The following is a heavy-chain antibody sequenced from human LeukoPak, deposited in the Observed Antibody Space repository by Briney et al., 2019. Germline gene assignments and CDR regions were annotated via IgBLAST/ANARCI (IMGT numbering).Heavy chain of an antibody. CDR3: ARAPISSRWYGGDY. CDR2: INHSGST. V-gene: IGHV4-34*01. Sequence: SETLSLTCAVYGGSFSGYYWSWIRQPPGKGLEWIGEINHSGSTNYNPSLKSRVTISVDTSKNQFSLKLSSVTAADTAVYYCARAPISSRWYGGDYWGQGTLVTVSS. D-gene: IGHD6-13*01. CDR1: GGSFSGYY. J-gene: IGHJ4*02.